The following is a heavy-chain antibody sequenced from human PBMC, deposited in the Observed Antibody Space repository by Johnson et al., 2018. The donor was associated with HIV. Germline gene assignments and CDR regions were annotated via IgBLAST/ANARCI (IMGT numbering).Heavy chain of an antibody. V-gene: IGHV3-20*04. Sequence: QLVESGGGVVRPGGSLRHPGAGSGFIFEDYGMSWVREAPGKGLMWVSRISGDGSSSSDADSVKGRFTISRDKAKNTLYLQLNSLRVEDTARYYWAKGYSSRGYWVNPNDGFDIGGQGTTVTVCS. J-gene: IGHJ3*02. CDR2: ISGDGSSS. CDR1: GFIFEDYG. CDR3: AKGYSSRGYWVNPNDGFDI. D-gene: IGHD3-22*01.